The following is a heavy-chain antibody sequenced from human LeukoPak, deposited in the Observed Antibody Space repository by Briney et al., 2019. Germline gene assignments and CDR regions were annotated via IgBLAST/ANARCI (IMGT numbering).Heavy chain of an antibody. V-gene: IGHV3-30*02. Sequence: GGSLRLSCAASGFTFSSYGMHWVRQAPGKGLEWVAFIGYNGNNQYYADSVKGRFIISRDNFKSTLYLQMDSLKPNDTAVYYCAKDSAFYYIDVWGKGTTVIISS. J-gene: IGHJ6*03. CDR3: AKDSAFYYIDV. CDR2: IGYNGNNQ. CDR1: GFTFSSYG. D-gene: IGHD3-10*01.